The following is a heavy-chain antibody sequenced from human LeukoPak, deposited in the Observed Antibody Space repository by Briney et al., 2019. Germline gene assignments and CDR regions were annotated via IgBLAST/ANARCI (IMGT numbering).Heavy chain of an antibody. CDR2: MNPNSGNT. D-gene: IGHD3-3*01. V-gene: IGHV1-8*01. J-gene: IGHJ3*02. Sequence: ASVKVSCKASGYTFTSYDINWVRQATGQGLEWMGWMNPNSGNTGYAQKFQGRVTMTGNTSISTAYMELSSLRSEDTAVYYCARTKIDYDFWSGYLATKAFDIWGQGTMVTVSS. CDR3: ARTKIDYDFWSGYLATKAFDI. CDR1: GYTFTSYD.